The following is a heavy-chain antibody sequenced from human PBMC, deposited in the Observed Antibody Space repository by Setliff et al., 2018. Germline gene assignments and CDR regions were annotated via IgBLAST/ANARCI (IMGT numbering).Heavy chain of an antibody. V-gene: IGHV1-69*10. CDR1: GGTFSSYA. J-gene: IGHJ4*02. CDR3: ARVPFYDYVWGTYRGEYYFDY. D-gene: IGHD3-16*02. Sequence: SVKVSCKASGGTFSSYAISWVRQAPGQGLEWMGGIIPILGIANYAQKFQGRVTITADKSTSTAYMELRSLRSDDTAVYYCARVPFYDYVWGTYRGEYYFDYWGQGTLVTVSS. CDR2: IIPILGIA.